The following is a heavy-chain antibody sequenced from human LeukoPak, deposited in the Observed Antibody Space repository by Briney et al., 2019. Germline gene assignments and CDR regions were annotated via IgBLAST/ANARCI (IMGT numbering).Heavy chain of an antibody. J-gene: IGHJ4*02. CDR1: GFTFSSYS. CDR3: ARDPERYSSGWYLDY. CDR2: ISSSSSYI. D-gene: IGHD6-19*01. V-gene: IGHV3-21*01. Sequence: GASLRLSCAASGFTFSSYSMNWVRQAPGKELEWVSSISSSSSYIYYADSVKGRFTISRDNAKNSLYLQMNSLRAEDTAVYYCARDPERYSSGWYLDYWGQGTLVTVSS.